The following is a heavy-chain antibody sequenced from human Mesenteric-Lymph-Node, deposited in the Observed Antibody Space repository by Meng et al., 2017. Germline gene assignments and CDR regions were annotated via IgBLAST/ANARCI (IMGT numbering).Heavy chain of an antibody. J-gene: IGHJ3*02. CDR2: IIPIFGTA. CDR1: GGTFSSYA. Sequence: SVKVSYKASGGTFSSYAISWVRQAPGQGLEWMGGIIPIFGTANYAQKFQGRVTITADESTSTAYMELSSLRSEDTAVYYCATNFYGDPEYAFDIWGQGTMVTVSS. V-gene: IGHV1-69*13. CDR3: ATNFYGDPEYAFDI. D-gene: IGHD4-17*01.